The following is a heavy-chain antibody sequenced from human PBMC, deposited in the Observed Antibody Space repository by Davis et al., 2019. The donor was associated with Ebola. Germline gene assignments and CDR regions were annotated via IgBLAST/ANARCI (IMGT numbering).Heavy chain of an antibody. CDR2: INHSGST. J-gene: IGHJ6*04. CDR3: ARGHRYYDSSGYYYYYYYGMDV. CDR1: GGSFSGYY. Sequence: SETLSLTCAVYGGSFSGYYWSWIRQPPGKGLEWIGEINHSGSTTYNPSLKSRVTISVDTSKNQFSLKLSSVTAADTAVYYCARGHRYYDSSGYYYYYYYGMDVWGKGTTVTVSS. D-gene: IGHD3-22*01. V-gene: IGHV4-34*01.